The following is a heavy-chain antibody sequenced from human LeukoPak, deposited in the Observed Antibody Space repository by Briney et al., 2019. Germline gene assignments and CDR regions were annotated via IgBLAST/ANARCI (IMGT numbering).Heavy chain of an antibody. CDR1: GYTFTSYG. CDR3: AREVRYCSGGSCYLLADY. CDR2: ISAYNGNT. D-gene: IGHD2-15*01. Sequence: GASVKVSCKASGYTFTSYGISWVRQAPGQGLEWMGWISAYNGNTNYAQKLQGRVTMTTDTSTSTAYMELRSLRSDDTAVYYCAREVRYCSGGSCYLLADYWGQGTLVTVSS. V-gene: IGHV1-18*01. J-gene: IGHJ4*02.